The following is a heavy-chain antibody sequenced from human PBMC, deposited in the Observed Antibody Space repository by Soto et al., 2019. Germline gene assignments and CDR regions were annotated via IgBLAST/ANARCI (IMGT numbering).Heavy chain of an antibody. Sequence: QVQLQQWGAGLLKPSETLSLTCAVYGGSFSGYYWSWIRQPPGKGLEWIGEINHSGSTNYNPSLKSRVTISVDTSKNQFSLKLSSVTAAYTAVYYCARGLPQDYYGMDVWGQGTTVTVSS. CDR1: GGSFSGYY. J-gene: IGHJ6*02. CDR2: INHSGST. D-gene: IGHD2-15*01. V-gene: IGHV4-34*01. CDR3: ARGLPQDYYGMDV.